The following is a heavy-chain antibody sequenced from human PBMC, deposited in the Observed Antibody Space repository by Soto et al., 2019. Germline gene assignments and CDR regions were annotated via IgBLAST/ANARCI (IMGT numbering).Heavy chain of an antibody. V-gene: IGHV4-31*03. CDR2: IYYSGRT. CDR1: GGSTGIDGYY. Sequence: QVQLQESGPGLVKPSQTLSLTCTVSGGSTGIDGYYWSWIRQYPGKGLEWIGFIYYSGRTYYNPSLKSRVTISVDTSKSQFSLNLSSVTAADTAVYFCARWRSSSWLFDFWGQGTLVTVSS. J-gene: IGHJ4*02. CDR3: ARWRSSSWLFDF. D-gene: IGHD6-13*01.